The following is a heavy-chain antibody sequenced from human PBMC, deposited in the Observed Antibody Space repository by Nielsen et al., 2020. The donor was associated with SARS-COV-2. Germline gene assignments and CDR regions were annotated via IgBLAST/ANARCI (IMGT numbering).Heavy chain of an antibody. CDR3: AKGSMIARAFDI. CDR1: GFTFSSYG. CDR2: ISYDGSNK. J-gene: IGHJ3*02. D-gene: IGHD3-22*01. V-gene: IGHV3-30*18. Sequence: GGSLRLSCAASGFTFSSYGMHWVRQAPGKGLEWVAAISYDGSNKYYADSVKGRFTISRDNSKNTLYLQMNSLRAEDTAVYYCAKGSMIARAFDIWGQGTMVTVSS.